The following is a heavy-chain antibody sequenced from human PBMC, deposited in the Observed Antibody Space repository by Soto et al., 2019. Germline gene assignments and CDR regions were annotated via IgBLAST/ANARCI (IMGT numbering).Heavy chain of an antibody. Sequence: SETLSLTCTVYGGSISSSSYYWGWIRQPPGKGLEWIGSIYYSGSTYYNPSLKSRVTISVDTSKNQFSLKLSSVTAADTAVYYCARLGIAARLYYFDYWGQGTLVTVSS. CDR2: IYYSGST. CDR1: GGSISSSSYY. D-gene: IGHD6-6*01. V-gene: IGHV4-39*01. CDR3: ARLGIAARLYYFDY. J-gene: IGHJ4*02.